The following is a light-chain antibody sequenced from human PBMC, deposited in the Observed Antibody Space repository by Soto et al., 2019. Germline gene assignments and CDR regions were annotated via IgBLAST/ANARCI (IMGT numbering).Light chain of an antibody. CDR2: DVS. CDR1: STDVGAYNF. J-gene: IGLJ7*01. CDR3: SSYTTIFTYV. V-gene: IGLV2-14*03. Sequence: QSALTQPASVSGSPGQSIAISCTGTSTDVGAYNFVSWYQQYPGKAPKLIIYDVSNRPSGVSSRFSGSKSGNTASLTISGLQAEDEADYYCSSYTTIFTYVFGGGTQLTVL.